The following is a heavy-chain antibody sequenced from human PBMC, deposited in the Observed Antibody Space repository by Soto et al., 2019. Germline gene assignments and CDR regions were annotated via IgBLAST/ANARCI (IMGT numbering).Heavy chain of an antibody. CDR3: AEGRYYWSGCSCSSGGMGV. V-gene: IGHV3-23*01. CDR2: ISGSGSST. J-gene: IGHJ6*02. CDR1: GFTFSSYA. D-gene: IGHD2-15*01. Sequence: GGSLRLSCAASGFTFSSYAMSWVRQAPGKGLEWVSAISGSGSSTYYADSVKGRFTISRDNSKNTLYLQMNSLRAEDMAVYDCAEGRYYWSGCSCSSGGMGVWGQGTTVTVSS.